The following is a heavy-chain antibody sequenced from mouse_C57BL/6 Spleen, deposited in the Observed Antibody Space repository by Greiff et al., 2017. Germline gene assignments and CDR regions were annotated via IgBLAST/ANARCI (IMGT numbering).Heavy chain of an antibody. V-gene: IGHV1-26*01. CDR1: GYTFTDYY. D-gene: IGHD2-10*02. Sequence: EVQLQQSGPELVKPGASVKISCKASGYTFTDYYMNWVKQSHGKSLEWIGDINPNNGGTSYNQKFKGKATLTVDKSSSTAYMELRSLTSEDSAVYYCARGMVPLDYWGQGTTLTVSS. CDR2: INPNNGGT. J-gene: IGHJ2*01. CDR3: ARGMVPLDY.